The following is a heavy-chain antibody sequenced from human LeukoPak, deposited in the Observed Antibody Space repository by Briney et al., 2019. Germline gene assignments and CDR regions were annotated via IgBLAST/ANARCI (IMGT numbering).Heavy chain of an antibody. J-gene: IGHJ3*02. CDR1: GGSISSYY. CDR3: ATSLMTTVTYDAFDI. CDR2: IYYSGST. Sequence: SETLSLTCTVSGGSISSYYWSWIRQPPGKGLEWIGYIYYSGSTNYNPSLKSRVTISVDTSKNQFSLKLSSVTAADTAVYYCATSLMTTVTYDAFDIWGQGTMVTVSS. V-gene: IGHV4-59*08. D-gene: IGHD4-17*01.